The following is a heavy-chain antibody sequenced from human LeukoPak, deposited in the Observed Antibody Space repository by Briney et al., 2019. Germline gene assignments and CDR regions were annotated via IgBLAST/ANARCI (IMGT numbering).Heavy chain of an antibody. CDR1: GFTFSSYW. J-gene: IGHJ6*03. Sequence: PGGSLRLSCAASGFTFSSYWMSWVRQAPGKGLEWVANIKQDEGEKYYVDSVKGRFTISRDNSKNTVYLQMNSLSAEDTAVYYCAKNGDRGAYCSGGTCYPYYYYYMDVWGKGTTVTVSS. CDR3: AKNGDRGAYCSGGTCYPYYYYYMDV. D-gene: IGHD2-15*01. CDR2: IKQDEGEK. V-gene: IGHV3-7*03.